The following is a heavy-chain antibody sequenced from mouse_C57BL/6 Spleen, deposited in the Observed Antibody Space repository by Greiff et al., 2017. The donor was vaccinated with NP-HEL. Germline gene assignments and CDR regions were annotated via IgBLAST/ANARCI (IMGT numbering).Heavy chain of an antibody. CDR3: ARGSQYYGSSLYYCDY. Sequence: EVQRVESGPELVKPGASVKISCKASGYSFTDYNMNWVKQSNGKSLEWIGVINPNYGTTSYNQKFKGKATLTVDQSSSTAYMQLNSLTSEDSAVYDCARGSQYYGSSLYYCDYWGQGATLTVSS. CDR2: INPNYGTT. J-gene: IGHJ2*01. D-gene: IGHD1-1*01. CDR1: GYSFTDYN. V-gene: IGHV1-39*01.